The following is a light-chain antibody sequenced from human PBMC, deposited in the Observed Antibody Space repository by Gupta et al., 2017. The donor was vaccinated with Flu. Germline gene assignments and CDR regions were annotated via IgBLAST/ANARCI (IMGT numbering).Light chain of an antibody. CDR2: RNN. J-gene: IGLJ3*02. CDR1: STNIGSNY. CDR3: AAWDDSLSGWV. Sequence: QSVLTQPPSSSGTPGRRVTISCSRSSTNIGSNYVYWYQQHPVTAPKLLIYRNNQRPSGVPDRFSGSKSGTSASLAISGLRSEDEADYYCAAWDDSLSGWVFGGGTKLTVL. V-gene: IGLV1-47*01.